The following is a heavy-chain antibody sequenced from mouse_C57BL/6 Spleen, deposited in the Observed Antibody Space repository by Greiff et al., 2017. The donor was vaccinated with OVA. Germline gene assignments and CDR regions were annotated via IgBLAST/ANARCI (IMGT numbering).Heavy chain of an antibody. V-gene: IGHV1-53*01. CDR2: INPSNGGT. D-gene: IGHD1-1*01. CDR3: ARRTTVVADWYFDV. Sequence: QVQLQQPGTELVKPGASVKLSCKASGYTFTSYWMHWVKQRPGQGLEWIGNINPSNGGTNYNEKFKSKATLTVDKSSSTAYMQLSSLTSEDSEVYYCARRTTVVADWYFDVWGTGTTVTVSS. CDR1: GYTFTSYW. J-gene: IGHJ1*03.